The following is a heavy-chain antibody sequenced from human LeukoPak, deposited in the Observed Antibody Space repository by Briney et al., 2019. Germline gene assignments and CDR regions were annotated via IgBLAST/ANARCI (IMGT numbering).Heavy chain of an antibody. CDR2: IYTSGST. D-gene: IGHD6-19*01. V-gene: IGHV4-4*07. CDR1: GGSISNYY. Sequence: PSESLSLTCTVSGGSISNYYWSWIRQPAGKGMEWIGRIYTSGSTNYNPSLKSRVTMSVDTSKNQFSLKLSSVTAAHTAVYYCARVQYSSGWTFFDYWGQGTLVIVSS. J-gene: IGHJ4*02. CDR3: ARVQYSSGWTFFDY.